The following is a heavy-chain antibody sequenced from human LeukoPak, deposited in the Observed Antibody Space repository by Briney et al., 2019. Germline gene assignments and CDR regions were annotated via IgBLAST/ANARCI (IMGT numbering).Heavy chain of an antibody. CDR2: INSDGSST. D-gene: IGHD3-22*01. J-gene: IGHJ4*02. Sequence: GGSLRLSCAGSGFTFSSYWMHWVRQAPGKGLVWVSRINSDGSSTSYADSVKGRFTISRDNAKNTMYLQMNSLRAEDTAVYFCARRIVGGGIDFWGQGILVTVSS. V-gene: IGHV3-74*01. CDR1: GFTFSSYW. CDR3: ARRIVGGGIDF.